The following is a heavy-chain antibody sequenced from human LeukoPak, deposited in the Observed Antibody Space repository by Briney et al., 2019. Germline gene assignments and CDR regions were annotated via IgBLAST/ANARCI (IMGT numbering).Heavy chain of an antibody. J-gene: IGHJ4*02. V-gene: IGHV4-34*01. Sequence: SETLSLTCAVYGGSFSGYYWSWIRQPPGKGLEWIGEINHSGSTNYNPSLKSRVTISVDTSKNQFSLKLSSVAAADTAVYYCARSGFGATNIYSYFDYWGQGTLVTVSS. CDR3: ARSGFGATNIYSYFDY. CDR2: INHSGST. D-gene: IGHD1-26*01. CDR1: GGSFSGYY.